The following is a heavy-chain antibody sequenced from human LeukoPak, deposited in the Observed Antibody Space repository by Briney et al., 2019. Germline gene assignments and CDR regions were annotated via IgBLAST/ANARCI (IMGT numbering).Heavy chain of an antibody. V-gene: IGHV1-69*05. Sequence: ASVKVSCKASGGTFSSYAISWVRQAPGQGLEWMGGIIPIFGTANYAQKFQGRVTITTDESTSTAYMELSSLRSEDTAVYYCARDLGNSSSSKFAYRDVWGKGTTVTVSS. CDR3: ARDLGNSSSSKFAYRDV. D-gene: IGHD6-6*01. J-gene: IGHJ6*03. CDR2: IIPIFGTA. CDR1: GGTFSSYA.